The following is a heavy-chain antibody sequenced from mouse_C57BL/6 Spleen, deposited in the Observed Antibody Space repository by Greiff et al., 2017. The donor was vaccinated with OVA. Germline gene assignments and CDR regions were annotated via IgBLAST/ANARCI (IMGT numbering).Heavy chain of an antibody. CDR1: GYAFSSSW. Sequence: QVQLQQSGPELVKPGASVKISCKASGYAFSSSWMNWVKQRPGKGLEWIGRIYPGDGDTNYNGKFKGKATLTADKSSSTAYMQLSSLTSEDSAVYFCVYGTYFDHWGQGTTLTVSS. V-gene: IGHV1-82*01. J-gene: IGHJ2*01. CDR2: IYPGDGDT. D-gene: IGHD1-1*01. CDR3: VYGTYFDH.